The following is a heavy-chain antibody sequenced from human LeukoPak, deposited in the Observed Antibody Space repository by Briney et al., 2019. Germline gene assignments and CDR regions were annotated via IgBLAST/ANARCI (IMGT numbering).Heavy chain of an antibody. J-gene: IGHJ4*02. CDR2: ISYDGSNK. CDR1: GFTFSSYG. V-gene: IGHV3-30*18. CDR3: SKRLRYYDSSGPFDY. Sequence: GGSLRLSCAASGFTFSSYGMHWVRQAPGRGLEWVAVISYDGSNKYYADSVKGRFTISRDNSKNTLYLQMNSLRAEDTAVYYCSKRLRYYDSSGPFDYWGQGTLVTVSS. D-gene: IGHD3-22*01.